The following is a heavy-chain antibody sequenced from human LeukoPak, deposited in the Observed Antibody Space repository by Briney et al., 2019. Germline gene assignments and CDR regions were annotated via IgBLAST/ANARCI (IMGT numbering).Heavy chain of an antibody. CDR1: GFTLSTYG. CDR2: ISSDGSNK. Sequence: GGSLRLSCAASGFTLSTYGMHWVRQAPGKGLEWVAVISSDGSNKFYADSVKGRFTISRDNAKNTLYLQMNSLRAEDTAVYYCVRVHEGFKYWGQGTLVTVSS. CDR3: VRVHEGFKY. V-gene: IGHV3-30*03. J-gene: IGHJ4*02.